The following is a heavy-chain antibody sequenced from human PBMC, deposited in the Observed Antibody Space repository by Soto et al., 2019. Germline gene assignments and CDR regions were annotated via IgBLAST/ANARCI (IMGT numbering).Heavy chain of an antibody. Sequence: PSETLSLTCNVSGGSIYTYYWNWIRQSPGKGLEWIGYISDGGSTYYNPSLMSRLTISVDTSKNQFSLKLTSVTAAETAVYYCVRTARQGAVAPHWFDRWGQGTQVTVSS. J-gene: IGHJ5*02. CDR1: GGSIYTYY. V-gene: IGHV4-59*08. CDR3: VRTARQGAVAPHWFDR. CDR2: ISDGGST. D-gene: IGHD2-21*02.